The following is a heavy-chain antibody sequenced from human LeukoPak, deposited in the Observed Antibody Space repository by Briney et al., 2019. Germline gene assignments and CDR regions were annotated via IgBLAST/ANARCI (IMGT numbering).Heavy chain of an antibody. Sequence: SETLSLTCAVSGGSISSGGYSWSWIRQPPGKGLEWIGYIYHSGSTYYNPSLKSRVTISVDRSKNQFSLKLSSVTAADTAVYYCAREYYGSGSYFDYWGQGTLVTVSS. D-gene: IGHD3-10*01. CDR1: GGSISSGGYS. CDR2: IYHSGST. V-gene: IGHV4-30-2*01. CDR3: AREYYGSGSYFDY. J-gene: IGHJ4*02.